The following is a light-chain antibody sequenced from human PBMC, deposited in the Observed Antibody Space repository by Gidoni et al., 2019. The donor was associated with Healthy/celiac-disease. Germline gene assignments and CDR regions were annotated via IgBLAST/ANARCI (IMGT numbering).Light chain of an antibody. CDR2: GNS. CDR1: SSNIGACYD. Sequence: QSVLTQPPSESGAPGQWVTISCTGSSSNIGACYDVHWYQQLPGTAPKLLICGNSNRPSGFPVQFSGSKSGTSASLASTGLQAEDEADYYCQSYDSSLSGSVFGGGTKLPVL. V-gene: IGLV1-40*01. CDR3: QSYDSSLSGSV. J-gene: IGLJ3*02.